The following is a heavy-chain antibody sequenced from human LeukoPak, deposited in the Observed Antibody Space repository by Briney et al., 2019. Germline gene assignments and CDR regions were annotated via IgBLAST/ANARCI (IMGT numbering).Heavy chain of an antibody. CDR2: IIPILGIT. J-gene: IGHJ4*02. D-gene: IGHD3-22*01. Sequence: GASVKVSCKASGGTFSSYAISWVRQAPGQGLEWMGRIIPILGITNYAQKFQGRVTITADKSTSTAYMEPGSLRSEDTAVYYCAREGYYYDSSGYYYLDYWGQGTLVTVSS. CDR3: AREGYYYDSSGYYYLDY. V-gene: IGHV1-69*04. CDR1: GGTFSSYA.